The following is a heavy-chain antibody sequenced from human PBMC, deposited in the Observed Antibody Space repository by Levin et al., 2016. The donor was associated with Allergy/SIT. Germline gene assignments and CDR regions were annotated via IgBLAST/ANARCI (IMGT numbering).Heavy chain of an antibody. J-gene: IGHJ6*02. CDR3: ARGGTTETTSYGVDV. D-gene: IGHD1-1*01. Sequence: SETLSLTCTVSGGSISSGGYYWSWIRQHPGKGLEWIGYIYYSGSANYNPSLKSRVTISVDTSKNQFSLQLSSVTAADTAVYYCARGGTTETTSYGVDVWGLGTTATVSS. CDR2: IYYSGSA. V-gene: IGHV4-61*08. CDR1: GGSISSGGYY.